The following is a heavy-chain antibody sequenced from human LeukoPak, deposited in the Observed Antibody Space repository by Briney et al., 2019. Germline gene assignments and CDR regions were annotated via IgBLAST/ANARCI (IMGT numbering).Heavy chain of an antibody. CDR2: IFYSGRT. CDR3: ARAYSSSGGDAFDI. CDR1: GGSIINSKYN. D-gene: IGHD6-6*01. Sequence: SETLSLTCSVSGGSIINSKYNWGWIRQPPGRGLEWIGSIFYSGRTYDNPSLKSRVTISVDTSKNQFSLKLSSVTAADTALYYCARAYSSSGGDAFDIWGQGTMVTASS. V-gene: IGHV4-39*01. J-gene: IGHJ3*02.